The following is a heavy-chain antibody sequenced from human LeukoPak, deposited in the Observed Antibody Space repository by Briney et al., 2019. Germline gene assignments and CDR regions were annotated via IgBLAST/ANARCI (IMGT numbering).Heavy chain of an antibody. D-gene: IGHD6-19*01. Sequence: GASVKVSCKASGYTFTNYYIHWVRQAPGQGLGCMGIINPSGGSTSYEQKFQGRVTMTRDTSISTAYMELSRLRSDDTAVFYCATSSGWKSNIDYWGQGTLVTVSS. V-gene: IGHV1-46*01. J-gene: IGHJ4*02. CDR2: INPSGGST. CDR1: GYTFTNYY. CDR3: ATSSGWKSNIDY.